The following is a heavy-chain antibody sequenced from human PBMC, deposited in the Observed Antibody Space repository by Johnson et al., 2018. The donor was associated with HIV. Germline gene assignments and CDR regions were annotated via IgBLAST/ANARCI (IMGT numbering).Heavy chain of an antibody. CDR1: GFIFSRYV. J-gene: IGHJ3*02. Sequence: QVQLVESGGGVVQPGRSLRVSCAASGFIFSRYVMHRVRQAPGKGLEWVSVIYSGDTTYYADSVKDRFTISRDNSKNTLYLQMNSLRAEDTALYYCANQGEDAFDIWGQGTMVTVSS. CDR3: ANQGEDAFDI. CDR2: IYSGDTT. V-gene: IGHV3-NL1*01.